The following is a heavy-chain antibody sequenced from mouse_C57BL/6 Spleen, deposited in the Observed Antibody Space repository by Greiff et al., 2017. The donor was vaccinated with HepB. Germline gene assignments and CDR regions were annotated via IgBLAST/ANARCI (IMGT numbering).Heavy chain of an antibody. CDR1: GFTFSSYG. V-gene: IGHV5-6*01. D-gene: IGHD1-1*01. J-gene: IGHJ1*03. Sequence: EVQVVESGGDLVKPGGSLKLSCAASGFTFSSYGMSWVRQTPDKRLEWVATISSGGSYTYYPDSVKGRFTISRDNAKNTLYLQMSSLKSEDTAMYYCARRGSSDWYFDVWGTGTTVTVSS. CDR3: ARRGSSDWYFDV. CDR2: ISSGGSYT.